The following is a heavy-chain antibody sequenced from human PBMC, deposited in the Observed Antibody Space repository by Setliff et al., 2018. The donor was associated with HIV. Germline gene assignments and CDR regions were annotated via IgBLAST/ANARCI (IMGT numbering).Heavy chain of an antibody. D-gene: IGHD3-22*01. J-gene: IGHJ4*02. V-gene: IGHV4-4*09. CDR1: GGSISRYY. CDR2: SHTSGNT. Sequence: SETLSLTCTVSGGSISRYYWSWIRQPPGKGLEWIGYSHTSGNTNYNPSLKSRVSISVDTSKNQFSLKLSSVTAADTAVYYCARHAIDSGGYYSQFDYWGQGTLVTVSS. CDR3: ARHAIDSGGYYSQFDY.